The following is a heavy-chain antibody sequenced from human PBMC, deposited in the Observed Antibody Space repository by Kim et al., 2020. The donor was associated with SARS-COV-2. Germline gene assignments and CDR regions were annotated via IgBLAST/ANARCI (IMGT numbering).Heavy chain of an antibody. Sequence: ASVKVSCKASGYTFTGYYMHWVRQAPGQGLEWMGWINPNSGGTNYAQKFQGRVTMTRDTSISTAYMELSRLRSDDTAVYYCATAGGNYYDSSGYYWARLVYWGQGTLVTVSS. V-gene: IGHV1-2*02. D-gene: IGHD3-22*01. CDR1: GYTFTGYY. CDR3: ATAGGNYYDSSGYYWARLVY. J-gene: IGHJ4*02. CDR2: INPNSGGT.